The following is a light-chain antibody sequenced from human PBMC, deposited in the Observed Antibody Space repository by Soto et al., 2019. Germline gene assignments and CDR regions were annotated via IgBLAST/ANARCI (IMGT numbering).Light chain of an antibody. V-gene: IGLV2-23*01. CDR1: SSDVGSYNL. CDR3: CSYAGSRTVV. J-gene: IGLJ2*01. CDR2: EGS. Sequence: QSALTQPASVSGSPGQSITISCTGTSSDVGSYNLVSWYQQHPGKAPKFMIYEGSKRPSGVSNRFSGSKSGNTASLTISGLQAEDEVDYYCCSYAGSRTVVFGGGTKLTVL.